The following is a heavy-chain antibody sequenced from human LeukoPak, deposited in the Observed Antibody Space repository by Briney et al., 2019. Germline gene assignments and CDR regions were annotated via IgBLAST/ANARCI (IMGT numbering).Heavy chain of an antibody. D-gene: IGHD5-12*01. Sequence: SETLSLTCSVSGDSITTSRFYWGWIRQAPGRGLEWVGSIYYTGSTYYTPSLKGRVTISMDTTKNQFSLKLPSVTAADTAVYYCTSDGSDYFDSWGQGTLVTVAS. J-gene: IGHJ4*02. V-gene: IGHV4-39*07. CDR1: GDSITTSRFY. CDR3: TSDGSDYFDS. CDR2: IYYTGST.